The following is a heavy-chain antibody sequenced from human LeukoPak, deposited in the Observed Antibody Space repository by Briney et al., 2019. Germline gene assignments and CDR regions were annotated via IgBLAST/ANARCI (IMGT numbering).Heavy chain of an antibody. D-gene: IGHD2-21*01. CDR2: ISSSSNTR. V-gene: IGHV3-48*04. J-gene: IGHJ4*02. CDR3: AKGPNEVVIAPPFDY. Sequence: PGGSLRLSCAASGFTFSSYAMNWVRQAPGKGLEWVSYISSSSNTRYYADSVKGRFTISRDNAKNSLYLQMNSLRAEDTAVYYCAKGPNEVVIAPPFDYWGQGTLVTVSS. CDR1: GFTFSSYA.